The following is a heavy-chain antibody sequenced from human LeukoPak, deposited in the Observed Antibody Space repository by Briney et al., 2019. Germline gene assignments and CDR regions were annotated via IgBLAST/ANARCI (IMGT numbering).Heavy chain of an antibody. V-gene: IGHV3-21*01. CDR3: AKVKRGGYDSFED. CDR2: ISSSSSYI. D-gene: IGHD5-12*01. Sequence: GGSLRLSCAASGFTFSTYNMNWVRQAPGKGLEWVSSISSSSSYIYYADSVKGRFTISRDNSKNTLYLQMDSLRPEDTAVYYCAKVKRGGYDSFEDWGQGTLVTVSS. J-gene: IGHJ4*02. CDR1: GFTFSTYN.